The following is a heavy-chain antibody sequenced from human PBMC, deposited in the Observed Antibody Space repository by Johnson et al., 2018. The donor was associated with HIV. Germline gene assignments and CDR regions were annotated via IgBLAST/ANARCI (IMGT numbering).Heavy chain of an antibody. D-gene: IGHD2-8*02. Sequence: VQLVESGGGLVQPGGSLRLSCAASGFTFSDYYMSWIRQAPGKGLEWVSVIYSGGSTYYADSVKGRFTISRDNPKNTLYLQMNSLRAEDTAVYYCAKHIVLVVYAIGAAFDIWGQGTMVTVSS. CDR1: GFTFSDYY. J-gene: IGHJ3*02. CDR2: IYSGGST. V-gene: IGHV3-66*04. CDR3: AKHIVLVVYAIGAAFDI.